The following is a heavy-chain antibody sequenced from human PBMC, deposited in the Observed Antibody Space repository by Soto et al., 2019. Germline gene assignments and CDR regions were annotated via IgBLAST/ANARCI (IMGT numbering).Heavy chain of an antibody. J-gene: IGHJ4*02. D-gene: IGHD3-10*01. Sequence: QAQLQQSGPGLVKPSQTLSLTGAISGDSVSSTSVAWNWIRQSPARGLEWLGRTFYRSRWYYDYAVFVRDRIMINPDTSKNQFSLQLNSLTPEDPAVYYCARDRGSSYPFDLWGQGTPVTVSS. CDR2: TFYRSRWYY. CDR3: ARDRGSSYPFDL. V-gene: IGHV6-1*01. CDR1: GDSVSSTSVA.